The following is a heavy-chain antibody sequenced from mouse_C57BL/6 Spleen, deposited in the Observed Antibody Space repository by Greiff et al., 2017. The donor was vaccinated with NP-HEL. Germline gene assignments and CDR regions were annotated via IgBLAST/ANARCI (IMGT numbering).Heavy chain of an antibody. Sequence: QVQLQQPGAELVKPGASVKLSCKASGYTFTSYWMHWVKQRPGQGLEWIGMIHPNSGSTNYNEKFKSKATLTVDKSSSTAYMQLSSLTSEDSAIYYCARWGRELLYAMDYWGQGTSVTVSS. CDR1: GYTFTSYW. D-gene: IGHD3-2*01. V-gene: IGHV1-64*01. CDR3: ARWGRELLYAMDY. J-gene: IGHJ4*01. CDR2: IHPNSGST.